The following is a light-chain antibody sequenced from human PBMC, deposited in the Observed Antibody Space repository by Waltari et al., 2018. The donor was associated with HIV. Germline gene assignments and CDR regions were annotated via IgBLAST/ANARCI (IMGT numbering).Light chain of an antibody. CDR1: HHNA. J-gene: IGLJ1*01. CDR2: AVE. Sequence: ARAQPPSVSGSPGQSTTIACAAIHHNAVSWYQQHPDKAPKVILYAVERRPSGISSRFSGFRAGKNAYLKISGLQAEDEADYFCCAYVGYGTKFVFGTGTRVTV. V-gene: IGLV2-23*02. CDR3: CAYVGYGTKFV.